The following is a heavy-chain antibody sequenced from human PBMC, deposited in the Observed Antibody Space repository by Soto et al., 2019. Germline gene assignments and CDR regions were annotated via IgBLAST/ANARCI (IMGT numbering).Heavy chain of an antibody. CDR3: AGDLGATAAFDH. CDR1: GFILGDFT. CDR2: ISTRGSYI. D-gene: IGHD2-21*02. J-gene: IGHJ5*02. Sequence: EVQLVESGGGLVKPGGSLRLSCVASGFILGDFTMLWVRQAPGQGLEWVSSISTRGSYIYYGDSVKGRFTISRDNAKNSLFLQMNTLRAEDTGIYYCAGDLGATAAFDHWGQGTLVTVSS. V-gene: IGHV3-21*06.